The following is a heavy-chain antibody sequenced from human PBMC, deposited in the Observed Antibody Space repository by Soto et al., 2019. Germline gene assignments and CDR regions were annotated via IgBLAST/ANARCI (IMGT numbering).Heavy chain of an antibody. J-gene: IGHJ6*02. CDR2: ISSSGSTI. D-gene: IGHD3-10*01. Sequence: QVQLVESGGGLVKPGGSLRLSCAASGFTFSDYYMSWIRQAPGKGLEWVSYISSSGSTIYYADSVKGRFTISRDNAKNAQSLQMNSLRADDPAVYYCASLYGAGSYFGDYYGMDVWGQGTMVTVSS. CDR3: ASLYGAGSYFGDYYGMDV. CDR1: GFTFSDYY. V-gene: IGHV3-11*01.